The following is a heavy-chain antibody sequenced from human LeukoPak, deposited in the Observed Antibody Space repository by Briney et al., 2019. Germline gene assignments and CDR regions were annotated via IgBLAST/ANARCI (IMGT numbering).Heavy chain of an antibody. CDR3: ARVAVVDDSSGYYWEVFDY. J-gene: IGHJ4*02. V-gene: IGHV3-33*01. D-gene: IGHD3-22*01. CDR1: GFTFSSYG. CDR2: IWYDGSNK. Sequence: GRSLRLSCAASGFTFSSYGMHWVRQAPGKGLEWVAVIWYDGSNKYYADSVKGRFTISRDNSKNTLYPQMNSLRAEDTAVYYCARVAVVDDSSGYYWEVFDYWGQGTLVTVSS.